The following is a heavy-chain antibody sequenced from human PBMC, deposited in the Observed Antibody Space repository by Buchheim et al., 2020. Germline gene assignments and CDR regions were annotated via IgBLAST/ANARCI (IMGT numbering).Heavy chain of an antibody. CDR3: GRSDVAIPGSFDP. CDR2: IKQDGSET. V-gene: IGHV3-7*01. D-gene: IGHD2-21*01. Sequence: QLLESGGGLVQPGGSLRLSCAASGFTFSDYAMTWVRQAPGKGLEWVANIKQDGSETYYVDSVKGRFRISRDNARNSLYLQMNSLRAEDTAVYYCGRSDVAIPGSFDPWGQGTL. J-gene: IGHJ5*02. CDR1: GFTFSDYA.